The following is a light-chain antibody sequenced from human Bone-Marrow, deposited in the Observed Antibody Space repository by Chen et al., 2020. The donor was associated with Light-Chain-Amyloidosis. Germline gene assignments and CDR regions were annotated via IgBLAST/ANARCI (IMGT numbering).Light chain of an antibody. CDR3: QSYDSSLSGSV. CDR1: SSNIGAGYD. Sequence: QPVLTQPPSVSGAPGQRVTISCPGSSSNIGAGYDVHWYQQHPGTAPKLLIYVNNNRPSGVPDRFSGSKSGTSASLAITGLQAEDEADYYCQSYDSSLSGSVFGGGTKLTVL. J-gene: IGLJ3*02. CDR2: VNN. V-gene: IGLV1-40*01.